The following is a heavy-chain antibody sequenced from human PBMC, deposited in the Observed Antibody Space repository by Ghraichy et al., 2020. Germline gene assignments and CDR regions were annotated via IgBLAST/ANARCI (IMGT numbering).Heavy chain of an antibody. Sequence: SQTLSLTCTVSGGSIRSSAYYWGWIRQFQGKGLEWIGSIYYIGNTYYNPSLKSRITISEDTSSNQFSLNLTSVTAADTAVYYCTRGRRREYYQYELDVWGQGTTVTVSS. CDR3: TRGRRREYYQYELDV. CDR1: GGSIRSSAYY. V-gene: IGHV4-39*01. D-gene: IGHD2/OR15-2a*01. CDR2: IYYIGNT. J-gene: IGHJ6*02.